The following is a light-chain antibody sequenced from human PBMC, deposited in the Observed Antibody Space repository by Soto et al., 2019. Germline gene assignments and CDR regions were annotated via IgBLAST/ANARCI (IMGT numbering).Light chain of an antibody. V-gene: IGLV2-14*03. CDR1: SSDVGGYNY. J-gene: IGLJ2*01. CDR2: DVT. CDR3: SSFTVSCPI. Sequence: QSALTQPASVSGSPGQSITISCTGTSSDVGGYNYVSWYQQQPGKAPKLMIYDVTIRPSGVSDRFSGSKSGNTASLTISGLQAEDEADYYCSSFTVSCPIFGGGTKLTVL.